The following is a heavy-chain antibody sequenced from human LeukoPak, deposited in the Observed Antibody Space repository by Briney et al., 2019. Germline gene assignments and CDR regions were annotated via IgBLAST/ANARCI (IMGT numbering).Heavy chain of an antibody. V-gene: IGHV4-39*01. CDR1: GGSISSSRYY. CDR2: IYYSGST. CDR3: ARHAPPGIAVAGGYNP. J-gene: IGHJ5*02. Sequence: ASETLSLTCTVSGGSISSSRYYWGWIRQPPGKGLEWIGSIYYSGSTYYNPSLKSRVTISVDTSKNQFSLKLSSVTAADTAVYYCARHAPPGIAVAGGYNPWGQGTLVTVSS. D-gene: IGHD6-19*01.